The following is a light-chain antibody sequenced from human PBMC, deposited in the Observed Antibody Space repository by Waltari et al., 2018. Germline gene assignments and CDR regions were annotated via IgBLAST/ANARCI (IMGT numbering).Light chain of an antibody. Sequence: QSALTQPRSVSGSPGQSVTISCPGTRTDVGGYTYVSWYQQPPGKAPKIIIYAVSKRPSGVPDRFSGSKSGNTASLTISGLQAEDEADYYGCSYAGSYTLVFGGGTKLTVL. CDR2: AVS. CDR1: RTDVGGYTY. J-gene: IGLJ2*01. V-gene: IGLV2-11*01. CDR3: CSYAGSYTLV.